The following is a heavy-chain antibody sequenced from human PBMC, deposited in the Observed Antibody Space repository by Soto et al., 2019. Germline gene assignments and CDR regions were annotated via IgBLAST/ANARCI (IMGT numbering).Heavy chain of an antibody. CDR1: GFSFNDYW. Sequence: GGSLRLSCAASGFSFNDYWMHWVRQAPGEGLVWVSRIDSDGSDTNYADSVKGRFTVSRDNAKNTVYLQMNSLRAEDTALYYCVRDLPTVLELFDNWGQGTLVTVSS. V-gene: IGHV3-74*01. J-gene: IGHJ4*02. CDR3: VRDLPTVLELFDN. CDR2: IDSDGSDT. D-gene: IGHD1-7*01.